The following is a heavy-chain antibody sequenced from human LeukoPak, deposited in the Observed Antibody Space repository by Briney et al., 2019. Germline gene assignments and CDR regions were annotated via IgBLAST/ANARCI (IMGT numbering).Heavy chain of an antibody. V-gene: IGHV1-24*01. CDR1: GYSFTSHQ. CDR3: ATEGGRSYYLY. J-gene: IGHJ4*02. CDR2: FDPEDGQT. D-gene: IGHD1-26*01. Sequence: APVKFSCKTSGYSFTSHQIHWVRQAPGQGLEWMGGFDPEDGQTIYAQKFQGRVTVTEDTSTDTAYMELSSLGSEDTAVYYCATEGGRSYYLYWGQGTLVTVSS.